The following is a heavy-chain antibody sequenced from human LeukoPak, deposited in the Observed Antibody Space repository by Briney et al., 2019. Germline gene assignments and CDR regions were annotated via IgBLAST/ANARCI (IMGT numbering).Heavy chain of an antibody. D-gene: IGHD3-10*01. CDR2: TYYRGST. J-gene: IGHJ5*02. Sequence: SETLSLTCGVSGASVTTSDYYWGWIRQSPGKGLEWIGATYYRGSTFYSPSLRSRVTLSLDASRHQLSLHLASVTAADTAVYYCATIGHWFRSSDHWGQGTLVTVSS. V-gene: IGHV4-39*01. CDR3: ATIGHWFRSSDH. CDR1: GASVTTSDYY.